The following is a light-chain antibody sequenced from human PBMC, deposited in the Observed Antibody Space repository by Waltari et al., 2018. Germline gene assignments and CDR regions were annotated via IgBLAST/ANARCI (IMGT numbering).Light chain of an antibody. CDR2: DDT. Sequence: SDELTQPPSVSVSQGQTARIPCPGDALTKKNAYWFKQKSGQAPVLVIRDDTKRPSAIPERFSGSSSGTMATLIISGAQVEDEADYYCYATDTSGGAFGGGTRLTVL. V-gene: IGLV3-10*01. CDR3: YATDTSGGA. J-gene: IGLJ2*01. CDR1: ALTKKN.